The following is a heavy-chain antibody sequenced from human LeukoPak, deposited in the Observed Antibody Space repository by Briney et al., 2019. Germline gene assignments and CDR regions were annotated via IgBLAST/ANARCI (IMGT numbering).Heavy chain of an antibody. CDR2: IYSGGST. CDR1: GFTVSSNY. V-gene: IGHV3-66*01. CDR3: ARDVDTAMSFDY. D-gene: IGHD5-18*01. J-gene: IGHJ4*02. Sequence: GGSLRLSCAASGFTVSSNYMSWVRQAPGKGLEWVSVIYSGGSTYYADSVKGRSTISRDNSKNTLYLQMNSLRAEDTAVYYCARDVDTAMSFDYWGQGTLVTVSS.